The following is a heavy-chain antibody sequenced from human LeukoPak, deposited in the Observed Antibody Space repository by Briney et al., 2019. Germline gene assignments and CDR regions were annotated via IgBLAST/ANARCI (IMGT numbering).Heavy chain of an antibody. CDR1: GGSISSYY. J-gene: IGHJ4*02. CDR2: IYTSGST. D-gene: IGHD3-9*01. CDR3: ARGGPRYFDWLFKFDY. Sequence: SETLSLTCTVSGGSISSYYWSWIRQPAGKGLEWIGRIYTSGSTNYNPSLKSRVTMSVDTSKNQFSLKLSSVTAADTAVYYCARGGPRYFDWLFKFDYWGQGTLVTVSS. V-gene: IGHV4-4*07.